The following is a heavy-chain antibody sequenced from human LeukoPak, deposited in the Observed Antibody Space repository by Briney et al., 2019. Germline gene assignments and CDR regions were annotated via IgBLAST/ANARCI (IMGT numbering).Heavy chain of an antibody. V-gene: IGHV1-8*01. CDR2: MNPNSGNT. CDR1: GYTFTSYD. J-gene: IGHJ4*02. Sequence: ASVKVSCKASGYTFTSYDINWVRQATGQGLEWMGWMNPNSGNTGYAQKFQGRVTMTRNTSISTAYMELSSLRSEDTAVYYCARVSVVVRNRYDFWSGPIVSWGQGTLVTVSS. CDR3: ARVSVVVRNRYDFWSGPIVS. D-gene: IGHD3-3*01.